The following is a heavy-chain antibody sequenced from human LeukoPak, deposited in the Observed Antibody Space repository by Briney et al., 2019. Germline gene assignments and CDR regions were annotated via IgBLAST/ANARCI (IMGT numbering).Heavy chain of an antibody. CDR1: GFTFSSYS. J-gene: IGHJ4*02. CDR3: AKVGPGHYDSSTY. V-gene: IGHV3-30*02. CDR2: IEYDGSNK. D-gene: IGHD3-22*01. Sequence: GGSLRLSCVASGFTFSSYSIQWVRQAPGKGLEWVTFIEYDGSNKYYADSVKGRFTISRDNSKNTLYLQMNSLRPEDTAVYYCAKVGPGHYDSSTYWGQGALVTVSS.